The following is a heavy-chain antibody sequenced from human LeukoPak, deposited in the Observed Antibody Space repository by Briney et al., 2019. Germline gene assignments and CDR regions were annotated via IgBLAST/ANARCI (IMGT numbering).Heavy chain of an antibody. CDR2: ISYDGSNK. Sequence: GGSLRLSCAASGFTLSSYGMHWVRQAPGKGLEWVAVISYDGSNKYYADSVKGRFTISRDNSKNTLYLQMNSLRAEDTAVYYCAKDLNGYYYDSSGYDSGFDYWGQGTLVTVSS. CDR3: AKDLNGYYYDSSGYDSGFDY. V-gene: IGHV3-30*18. J-gene: IGHJ4*02. D-gene: IGHD3-22*01. CDR1: GFTLSSYG.